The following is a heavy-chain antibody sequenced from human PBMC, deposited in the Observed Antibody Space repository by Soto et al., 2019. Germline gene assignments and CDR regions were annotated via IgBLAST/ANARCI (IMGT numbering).Heavy chain of an antibody. V-gene: IGHV1-2*02. J-gene: IGHJ5*02. D-gene: IGHD6-19*01. Sequence: QVQLVQSGADVKRPGASVTVSCKTSGHTFNVYYIHWVRQAPGQDLEWMGYINPNTGVTEYAEKFQGRVTITWDTAISKAYMELRSLRSDDTAVYYCARPSLGVSGLRSWGQGALITVS. CDR1: GHTFNVYY. CDR2: INPNTGVT. CDR3: ARPSLGVSGLRS.